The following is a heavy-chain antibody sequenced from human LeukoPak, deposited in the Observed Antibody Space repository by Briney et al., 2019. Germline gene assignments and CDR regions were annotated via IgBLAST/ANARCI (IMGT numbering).Heavy chain of an antibody. CDR3: ARDIVKGVPDYLDS. D-gene: IGHD3-10*01. CDR1: GFTFSSYS. CDR2: TSIDGGIK. V-gene: IGHV3-33*08. Sequence: GGSLRLSCAASGFTFSSYSMNWVRQAPGKGLEWVAVTSIDGGIKFYADDVKGRFTISRDNSKNTLYLQLNSLRVEDTAVYYCARDIVKGVPDYLDSWGQGTLVTVSS. J-gene: IGHJ4*02.